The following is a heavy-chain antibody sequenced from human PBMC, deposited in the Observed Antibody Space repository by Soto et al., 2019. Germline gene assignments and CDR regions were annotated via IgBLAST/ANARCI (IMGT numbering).Heavy chain of an antibody. D-gene: IGHD6-6*01. J-gene: IGHJ4*02. Sequence: SETLSLTCAVYGGSFSGYYWSWIRQPPGKGLEWIGEINHSGSTNYNPSLKSRVTISVDTSKNQFSLKLSSVTAADTAVYYCARTPGWYSSSSKGPDYWGQGTLVTVSS. CDR1: GGSFSGYY. CDR3: ARTPGWYSSSSKGPDY. V-gene: IGHV4-34*01. CDR2: INHSGST.